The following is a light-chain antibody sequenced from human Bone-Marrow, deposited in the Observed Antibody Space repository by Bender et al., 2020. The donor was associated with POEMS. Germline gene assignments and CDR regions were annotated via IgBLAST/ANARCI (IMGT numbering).Light chain of an antibody. CDR1: ALPKRY. J-gene: IGLJ3*02. CDR2: EDN. CDR3: FSEDTNDFRV. Sequence: SYELTQPPSVSVSPGQTARITCSGDALPKRYAHWYQQKSGQAPVLVIYEDNKRPSGIPERFSGSSSGTMATLTISGAQIEDEGDFYCFSEDTNDFRVFGGGTKLTVL. V-gene: IGLV3-10*01.